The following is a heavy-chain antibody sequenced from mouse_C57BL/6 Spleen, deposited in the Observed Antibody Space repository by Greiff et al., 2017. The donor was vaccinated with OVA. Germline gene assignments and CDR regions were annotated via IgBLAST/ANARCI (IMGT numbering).Heavy chain of an antibody. CDR2: IDPETGGT. J-gene: IGHJ3*01. Sequence: QVHVKQSGAELVRPGASVTLSCKASGYTFTDYEMHWVKQTPVHGLEWIGAIDPETGGTAYNQKFKGKAILTADKSSSTAYMELRSLTSEDSAVYYCTRRTIYDGYFAWFAYWGQGTLVTVSA. CDR1: GYTFTDYE. CDR3: TRRTIYDGYFAWFAY. D-gene: IGHD2-3*01. V-gene: IGHV1-15*01.